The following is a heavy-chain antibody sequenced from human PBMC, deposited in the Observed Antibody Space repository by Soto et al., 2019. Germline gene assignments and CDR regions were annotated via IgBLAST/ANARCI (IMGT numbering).Heavy chain of an antibody. D-gene: IGHD3-9*01. V-gene: IGHV4-34*01. CDR1: GGSFSGYY. J-gene: IGHJ6*02. Sequence: SETLSLTCAVYGGSFSGYYWSWIRQPPGKGLEWIGEINHSGSTNYNPSLKSRVTISVDTSKNQFSLKLSSVTAADTAVYYCARGGTYYDILTGSPPYYYYGMDVWGQGTTVTVS. CDR2: INHSGST. CDR3: ARGGTYYDILTGSPPYYYYGMDV.